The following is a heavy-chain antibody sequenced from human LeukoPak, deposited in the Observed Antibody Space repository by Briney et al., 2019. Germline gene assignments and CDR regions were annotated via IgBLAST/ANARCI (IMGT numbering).Heavy chain of an antibody. J-gene: IGHJ4*02. Sequence: PGGSLRLSCAASGFTFSSYWMHWVRQAPGKGLVWVSRINSDGSSTGYADSVRGRFSISRDNAKNTLYLQMNSLRAEDTAVYYCARGLSGYASSLGYWGQGTLVTVSA. CDR1: GFTFSSYW. D-gene: IGHD6-6*01. V-gene: IGHV3-74*01. CDR3: ARGLSGYASSLGY. CDR2: INSDGSST.